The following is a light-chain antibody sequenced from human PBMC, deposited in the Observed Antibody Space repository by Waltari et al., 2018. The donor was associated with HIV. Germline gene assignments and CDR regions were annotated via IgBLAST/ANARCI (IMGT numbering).Light chain of an antibody. J-gene: IGKJ1*01. Sequence: DIVMIQSPDSLAVSLGERATINCKSSQSVLYSSNNKNYLAWYQQKPGQPPKLLIYWASTRESGVPDRFSGNGSGTDFTLTINSLQAEDAAVYYCQQYYNSPQTFGQGTKVEI. CDR3: QQYYNSPQT. CDR1: QSVLYSSNNKNY. CDR2: WAS. V-gene: IGKV4-1*01.